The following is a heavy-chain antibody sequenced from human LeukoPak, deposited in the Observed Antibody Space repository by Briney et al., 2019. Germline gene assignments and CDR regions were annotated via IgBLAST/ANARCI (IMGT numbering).Heavy chain of an antibody. CDR2: INPNNGGT. CDR1: GYRFTGYY. J-gene: IGHJ5*02. V-gene: IGHV1-2*02. CDR3: ARDSGDYYGSGSLFDP. Sequence: GASVKVSCKASGYRFTGYYIHWVRQAPGQGLEWMGWINPNNGGTNYAQKFQGRVTMARDTSITTTYMELSSLRSDDTAVYYCARDSGDYYGSGSLFDPWGQGTLVTVSS. D-gene: IGHD3-10*01.